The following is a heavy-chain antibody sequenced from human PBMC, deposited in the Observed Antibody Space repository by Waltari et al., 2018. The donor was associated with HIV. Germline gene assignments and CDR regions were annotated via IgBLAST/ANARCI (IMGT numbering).Heavy chain of an antibody. V-gene: IGHV4-38-2*01. CDR2: VEHSGST. CDR1: GYSISSGDN. D-gene: IGHD2-2*01. Sequence: QVQLQESGPGLLKPSETLSLTCVVSGYSISSGDNWGWVRQPPGKGLEWIGSVEHSGSTLHNPSLNSRGTISIDTSKSQFSLKLSSVTAADTAVYYCARAGVVPALFDLWGRGTLVTVSS. CDR3: ARAGVVPALFDL. J-gene: IGHJ2*01.